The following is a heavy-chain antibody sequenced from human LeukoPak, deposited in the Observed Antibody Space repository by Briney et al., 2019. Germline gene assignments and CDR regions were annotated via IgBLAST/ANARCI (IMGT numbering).Heavy chain of an antibody. V-gene: IGHV4-30-2*01. CDR1: GGSISSGGYY. J-gene: IGHJ3*02. D-gene: IGHD3-3*01. CDR2: IYHSGST. CDR3: AREGVVYDTYGAFDI. Sequence: SETLSLTCTVSGGSISSGGYYWSWIRQPQGKGLEWIGYIYHSGSTYYNPSLKSRVTISVDRSKDQFSLKLSSVTAADTAVYYCAREGVVYDTYGAFDIWGQGTMVTVSS.